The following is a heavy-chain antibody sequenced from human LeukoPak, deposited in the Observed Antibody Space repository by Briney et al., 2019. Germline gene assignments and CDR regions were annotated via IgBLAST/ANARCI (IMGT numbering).Heavy chain of an antibody. CDR1: GGSISSGSYY. V-gene: IGHV4-61*01. D-gene: IGHD6-13*01. CDR2: IYYSGST. J-gene: IGHJ5*02. Sequence: PSETLSLTCTVSGGSISSGSYYWSWIRQPPGKGLEWIGHIYYSGSTNYNPSLKSRVTISVDTSKNQFSLKLSSVTAADTAVYYCAREVPSYSSRRNWFDPWGQGTLVTVSS. CDR3: AREVPSYSSRRNWFDP.